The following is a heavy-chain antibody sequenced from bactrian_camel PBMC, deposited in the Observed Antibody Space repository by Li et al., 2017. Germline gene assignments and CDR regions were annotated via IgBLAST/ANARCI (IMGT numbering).Heavy chain of an antibody. CDR2: FARAGGSP. J-gene: IGHJ4*01. CDR1: GSTSRHARSC. V-gene: IGHV3S59*01. Sequence: DVQLVESGGGSVQAGGSLRLSCAASGSTSRHARSCMAWFRQVPGKEREGVAVFARAGGSPLYGDSVRGRFTASLDAATNTLSLQMNNLKPEDTAMYYCAAFDAPAGPYVLGSGGYCSQRSSSYETQGQGTQVTVS. D-gene: IGHD5*01.